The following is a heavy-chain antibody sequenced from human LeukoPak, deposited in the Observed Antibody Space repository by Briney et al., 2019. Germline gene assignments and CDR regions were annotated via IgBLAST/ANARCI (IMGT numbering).Heavy chain of an antibody. CDR3: ARHLRTFGGVILRGRFDP. CDR2: IYTSGST. CDR1: GGSISSYY. J-gene: IGHJ5*02. V-gene: IGHV4-4*07. D-gene: IGHD3-16*01. Sequence: SETLSLTCTVSGGSISSYYWSWIRQPAGKGLEWIGRIYTSGSTNYNPSLKSRVTMSVDTSKNQFSLKLSSVTAADTAVYYCARHLRTFGGVILRGRFDPWGQGTLVTVSS.